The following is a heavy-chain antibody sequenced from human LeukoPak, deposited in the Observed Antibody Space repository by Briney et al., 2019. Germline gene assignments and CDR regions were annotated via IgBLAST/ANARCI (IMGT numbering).Heavy chain of an antibody. CDR1: GFTFTSYA. J-gene: IGHJ6*03. V-gene: IGHV3-23*01. CDR3: AKAPRFGDHATEYYYYYMHV. Sequence: GGSLRLSCGASGFTFTSYAMSWVRQAPGKGLEWVSSISGSGGGTFYADSVKGRFTISRDNSKNTLYLQMNSLRVEDTAVYYCAKAPRFGDHATEYYYYYMHVWGKGTTVTVSS. D-gene: IGHD3-16*01. CDR2: ISGSGGGT.